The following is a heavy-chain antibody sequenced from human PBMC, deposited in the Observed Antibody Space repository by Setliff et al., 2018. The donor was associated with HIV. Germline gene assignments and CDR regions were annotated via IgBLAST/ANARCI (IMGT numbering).Heavy chain of an antibody. CDR2: VSSGDSSI. J-gene: IGHJ4*02. CDR1: GFTFSTYE. D-gene: IGHD4-17*01. CDR3: ARLSPPDDYGDLGGVDY. Sequence: GGSLRLSCAASGFTFSTYEMNWVRQAPGKGLEWVAYVSSGDSSIYYADSVKGRFTIYRDNTKNSLFLQMNSLRAEVTAVYYCARLSPPDDYGDLGGVDYWGQGTLVTVSS. V-gene: IGHV3-48*03.